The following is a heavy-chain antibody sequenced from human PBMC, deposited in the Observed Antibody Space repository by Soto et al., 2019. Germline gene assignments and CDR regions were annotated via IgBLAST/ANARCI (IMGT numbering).Heavy chain of an antibody. CDR1: GFTFSSYA. Sequence: GGSLRLSCAASGFTFSSYAMSWVRQAPGKGLEWVSAISGSGGSTYNADSVKGRFTISRDNSKNTLYLQMNSLRAEDSAVYYCAKGERLHAYCYGSGSRSGHMDFWGQGTTVTVSS. J-gene: IGHJ6*02. CDR2: ISGSGGST. D-gene: IGHD3-10*01. V-gene: IGHV3-23*01. CDR3: AKGERLHAYCYGSGSRSGHMDF.